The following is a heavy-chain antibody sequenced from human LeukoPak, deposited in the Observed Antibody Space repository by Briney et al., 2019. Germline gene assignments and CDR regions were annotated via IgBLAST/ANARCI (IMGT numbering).Heavy chain of an antibody. D-gene: IGHD3-22*01. CDR2: IGNVGRMM. CDR3: ARDASHFDISGYFHNYYYGMDV. CDR1: GFTFRSYS. Sequence: GGSVRLSCAPCGFTFRSYSMNWVRQAPGKGREWVSYIGNVGRMMYYADSVKGRFTISRDSAKNSQYLQMNSLQADDTAVYYCARDASHFDISGYFHNYYYGMDVWGQGTTVTVSS. V-gene: IGHV3-48*04. J-gene: IGHJ6*02.